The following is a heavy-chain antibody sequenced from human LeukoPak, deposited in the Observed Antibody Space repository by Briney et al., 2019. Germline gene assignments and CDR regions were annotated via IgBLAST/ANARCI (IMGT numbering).Heavy chain of an antibody. V-gene: IGHV3-7*01. CDR1: GFTFSSYW. D-gene: IGHD6-6*01. CDR2: IKQDGSEK. J-gene: IGHJ6*02. Sequence: GGSLRLSCAAAGFTFSSYWKSWVRQAPGKGLEGVANIKQDGSEKYYVYSVKGRFTISRDNAKNSLYLQMNSLRAEDTAVYYCARDKGIAARPFSWDYYYYGMDVWGQGTTVTVSS. CDR3: ARDKGIAARPFSWDYYYYGMDV.